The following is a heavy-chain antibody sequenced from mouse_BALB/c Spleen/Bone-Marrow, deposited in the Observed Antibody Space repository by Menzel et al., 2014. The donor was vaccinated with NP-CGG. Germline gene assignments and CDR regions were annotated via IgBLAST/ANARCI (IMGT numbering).Heavy chain of an antibody. CDR1: GFTFSSYT. D-gene: IGHD2-4*01. CDR2: ISNGGGST. V-gene: IGHV5-12-2*01. CDR3: ARGLRGYAMDY. J-gene: IGHJ4*01. Sequence: EVMLVESGGGLVQPGVSLKLSCAASGFTFSSYTMSWVRQTPEKRLEWVAYISNGGGSTYYPDTVKGRFTISRDNAKNTLYLQMSSLKSEDTAMYYCARGLRGYAMDYWGQGTSVTVSS.